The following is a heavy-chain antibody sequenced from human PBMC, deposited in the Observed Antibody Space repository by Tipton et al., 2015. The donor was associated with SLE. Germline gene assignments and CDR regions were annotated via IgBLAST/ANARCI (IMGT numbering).Heavy chain of an antibody. CDR3: ARDDEGSSYYDFWSVYVWAI. Sequence: TLSLTCAVYGGSFSGYYWSWIRQPPGKGLEWIGSIYYSGSTYYNPSLKSRVTISVDTSKNQFSLKLSSVTAADTAVYYCARDDEGSSYYDFWSVYVWAIWGQGTMVTVSS. D-gene: IGHD3-3*01. V-gene: IGHV4-34*01. CDR2: IYYSGST. CDR1: GGSFSGYY. J-gene: IGHJ3*02.